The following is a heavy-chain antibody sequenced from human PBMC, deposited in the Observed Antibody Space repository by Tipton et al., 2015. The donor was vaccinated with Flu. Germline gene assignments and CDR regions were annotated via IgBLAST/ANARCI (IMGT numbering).Heavy chain of an antibody. CDR3: ARDRWEYASGFDS. D-gene: IGHD2-2*01. V-gene: IGHV4-39*02. CDR2: ISHTGTT. Sequence: TLSLTCTVSGFSISSSNYYWGWIRQPPGKGLEWIGSISHTGTTNSNPSLKSRVTISVDTSKNHFSLKLTSVTAADTAVYYCARDRWEYASGFDSWGQGTLVTVSP. J-gene: IGHJ4*02. CDR1: GFSISSSNYY.